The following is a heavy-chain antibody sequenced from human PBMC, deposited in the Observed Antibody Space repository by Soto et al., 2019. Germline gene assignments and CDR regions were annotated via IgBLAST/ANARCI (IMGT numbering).Heavy chain of an antibody. D-gene: IGHD3-9*01. CDR3: ARAQFSDILTADDYGMDV. J-gene: IGHJ6*02. CDR1: GGNFRSEA. V-gene: IGHV1-69*13. CDR2: IIPMFSTP. Sequence: PVKVSCKASGGNFRSEAISWVRQAPGHGLEWMGRIIPMFSTPHYAQKFQGRVTIIADESTTTVNMEMRGLTYEDTAVYYCARAQFSDILTADDYGMDVWGQGTSVTVSS.